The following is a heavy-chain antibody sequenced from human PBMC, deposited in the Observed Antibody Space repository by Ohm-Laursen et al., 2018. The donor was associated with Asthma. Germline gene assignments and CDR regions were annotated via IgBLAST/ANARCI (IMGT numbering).Heavy chain of an antibody. CDR3: ARDGGATFDL. D-gene: IGHD6-25*01. J-gene: IGHJ4*02. CDR1: GFTFSSYG. V-gene: IGHV3-33*01. Sequence: SLRLSCAASGFTFSSYGMHWVRQAPGKGLEWVAVIWYDGSNKYYADSVKGRFTISRDNTLDALYLQMDSLRGEDTAVYFCARDGGATFDLWGQGTLVSVGS. CDR2: IWYDGSNK.